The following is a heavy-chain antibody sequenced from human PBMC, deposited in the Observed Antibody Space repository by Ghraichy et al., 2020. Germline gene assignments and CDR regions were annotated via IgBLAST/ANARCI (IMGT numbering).Heavy chain of an antibody. V-gene: IGHV3-33*01. CDR2: ICDDGSNK. CDR1: GFTFSSYG. J-gene: IGHJ6*02. Sequence: GESLNISCAASGFTFSSYGMHWVRQAPGKGLEWVAVICDDGSNKFYAESVRGRFTTSRDNSKNMVYLQMNSLRVEDTAVYYCARQQIAGYYYYGMDVWGQGTTVTVSS. D-gene: IGHD6-13*01. CDR3: ARQQIAGYYYYGMDV.